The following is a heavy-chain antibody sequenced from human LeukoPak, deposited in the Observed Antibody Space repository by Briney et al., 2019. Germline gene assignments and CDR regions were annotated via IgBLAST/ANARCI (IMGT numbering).Heavy chain of an antibody. D-gene: IGHD5-24*01. CDR2: IRYDGSNK. V-gene: IGHV3-30*02. CDR1: GFTFSSYA. CDR3: AKDTRMAIDY. J-gene: IGHJ4*02. Sequence: GESLRLSCAASGFTFSSYAMHWVRQAPGKGLEWVAFIRYDGSNKYYADSVKGRFTISRDNSKNTLYLQMNSLRAEDTAVYYCAKDTRMAIDYWGQGTLVTVSS.